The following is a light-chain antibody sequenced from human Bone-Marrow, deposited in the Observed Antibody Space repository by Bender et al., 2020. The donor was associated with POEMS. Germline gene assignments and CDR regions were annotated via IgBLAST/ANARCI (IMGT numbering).Light chain of an antibody. CDR2: DVN. CDR3: MSSTYNKALL. V-gene: IGLV2-14*03. Sequence: QSALTQPPSVSGSPGQSITISCTGTTSDVGAYNSVSWYQQLPGKAPKLMIYDVNTRPSGGPNRFSGSKSDNTASLTISGLQTDDEAFYYCMSSTYNKALLFGEGTAVTVL. J-gene: IGLJ5*01. CDR1: TSDVGAYNS.